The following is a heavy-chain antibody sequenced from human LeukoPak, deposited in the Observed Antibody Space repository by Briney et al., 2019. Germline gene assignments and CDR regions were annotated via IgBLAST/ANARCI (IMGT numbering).Heavy chain of an antibody. CDR3: ARETERYSSSWYTDNYFDY. D-gene: IGHD6-13*01. CDR2: IYYSGST. V-gene: IGHV4-39*02. CDR1: GGSISSNNYY. J-gene: IGHJ4*02. Sequence: PSETLSLTCTVSGGSISSNNYYWGWIRQPPGKGLEWIGSIYYSGSTYYNPSLKSRVTISVDTSKNQFSLKLSSVAAADTAVYYCARETERYSSSWYTDNYFDYWGQGTLVTVSS.